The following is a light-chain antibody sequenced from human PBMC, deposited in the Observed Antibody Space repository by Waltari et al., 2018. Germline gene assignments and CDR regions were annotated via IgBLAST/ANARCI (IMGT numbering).Light chain of an antibody. V-gene: IGKV1-5*03. CDR1: QSISNW. J-gene: IGKJ2*01. CDR3: QQYETMGT. CDR2: KAS. Sequence: DIQMTQSPSTLSASVGDRVTITCRASQSISNWLAWYQQKPGKAPKLLIYKASSLESGVPSRFSGSGSGTELTLTISSLQPDDFATYFCQQYETMGTFGHGTKLETK.